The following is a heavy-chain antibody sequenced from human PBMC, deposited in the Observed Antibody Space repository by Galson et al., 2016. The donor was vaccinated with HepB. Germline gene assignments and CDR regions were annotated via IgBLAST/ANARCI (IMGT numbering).Heavy chain of an antibody. J-gene: IGHJ4*02. CDR2: ISDLGSSI. V-gene: IGHV3-11*04. CDR3: AKDPRVLFLTNYIDY. CDR1: GFTFSDHY. Sequence: SLRLSCAASGFTFSDHYMTWIRQAPGKGLEWVSYISDLGSSIHDSDSVIGRFTISRDNYKNTLYLRMNSLRAEDTAVYYCAKDPRVLFLTNYIDYWGQGTRVTVSS. D-gene: IGHD3/OR15-3a*01.